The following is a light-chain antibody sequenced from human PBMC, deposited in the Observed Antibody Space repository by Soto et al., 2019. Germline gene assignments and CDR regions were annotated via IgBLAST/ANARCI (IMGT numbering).Light chain of an antibody. Sequence: QSVLTQPASVSGSPGQSITISCTGTSSDVGGYNYVSWYQQHPGKAPKLMIYDVSNRPSGVSNRFSGSKSGNTASLTISGLQAEDEDDYYCSSHTCSSTPVVFGGGTQLTVL. V-gene: IGLV2-14*01. CDR3: SSHTCSSTPVV. CDR2: DVS. J-gene: IGLJ2*01. CDR1: SSDVGGYNY.